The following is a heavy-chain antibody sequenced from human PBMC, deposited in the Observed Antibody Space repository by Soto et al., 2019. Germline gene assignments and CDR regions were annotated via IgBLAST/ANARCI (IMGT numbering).Heavy chain of an antibody. CDR1: GYTFTSYY. J-gene: IGHJ5*02. CDR2: INPSGGST. V-gene: IGHV1-46*01. CDR3: ARDNPFDSSSLVP. Sequence: ASVKVSCKASGYTFTSYYMHWVRQAPGQGLEWMGIINPSGGSTSYAQKFQGRVTMTRDTSKNQFSLKLSSVTAADTAVYYCARDNPFDSSSLVPWGQGTLVTVSS. D-gene: IGHD6-6*01.